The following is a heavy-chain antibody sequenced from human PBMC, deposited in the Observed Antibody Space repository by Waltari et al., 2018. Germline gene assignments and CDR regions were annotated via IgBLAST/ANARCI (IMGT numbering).Heavy chain of an antibody. Sequence: EVQLVESGGGLVQPGGSLRLPCAASAFTFRSYWMHWVRQAQGKGLVWGSRINGDEGSKSYGDSVKCRFNIARDNANNALYLQMNSLRAEDTAVYYCTRTRYCSTTTCQVDSFDPWGQGTLVTVSS. CDR3: TRTRYCSTTTCQVDSFDP. CDR1: AFTFRSYW. CDR2: INGDEGSK. D-gene: IGHD2-2*01. J-gene: IGHJ5*02. V-gene: IGHV3-74*01.